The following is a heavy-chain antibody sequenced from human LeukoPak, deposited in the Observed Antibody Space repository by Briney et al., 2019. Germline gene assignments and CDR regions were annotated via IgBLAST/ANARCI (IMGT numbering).Heavy chain of an antibody. J-gene: IGHJ5*02. CDR1: GGSISSYY. Sequence: SETLSLTCTVSGGSISSYYWSWIRQPPGKGLEWIGYIYYSGSTNYNPSLKSRVTISVDTSKNQFSLKLSSVTAADTAVYYCARAKNWNYVWSSPHRTNNWFDPWGQGTLVTVSS. D-gene: IGHD1-7*01. V-gene: IGHV4-59*08. CDR2: IYYSGST. CDR3: ARAKNWNYVWSSPHRTNNWFDP.